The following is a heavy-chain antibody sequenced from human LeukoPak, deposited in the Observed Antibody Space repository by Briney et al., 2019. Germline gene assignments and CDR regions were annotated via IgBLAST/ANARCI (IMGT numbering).Heavy chain of an antibody. CDR1: GFTFSSYW. V-gene: IGHV3-7*01. D-gene: IGHD6-19*01. CDR2: IKQDEGER. J-gene: IGHJ3*01. CDR3: ARDRSGYSSGWAFDAFDF. Sequence: GGSLRLSCAASGFTFSSYWMGWIRQAPGKGLEWVANIKQDEGERYYMDSVKGRFTISRDNAKNSLYLQMNSLRVEDTAVYYWARDRSGYSSGWAFDAFDFWGQGQWSPSLQ.